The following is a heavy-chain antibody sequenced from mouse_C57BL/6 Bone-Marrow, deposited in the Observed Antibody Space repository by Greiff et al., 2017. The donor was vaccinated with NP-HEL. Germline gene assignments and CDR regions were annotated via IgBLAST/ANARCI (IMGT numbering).Heavy chain of an antibody. V-gene: IGHV1-81*01. J-gene: IGHJ2*01. CDR2: IYPRSGNT. CDR1: GYTFTSYG. Sequence: QVQLQQSGAELARPGASVKLSCKASGYTFTSYGISWVKQRTGQGLEWIGEIYPRSGNTYYNEKFKGKATLTADKSSSTAYMELRSPTSEDSAVYFCARMYYYGSSWFDYWGQGTTLTVSS. CDR3: ARMYYYGSSWFDY. D-gene: IGHD1-1*01.